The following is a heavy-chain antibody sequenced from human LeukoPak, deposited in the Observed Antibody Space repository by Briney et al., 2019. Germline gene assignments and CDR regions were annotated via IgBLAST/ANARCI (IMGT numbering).Heavy chain of an antibody. D-gene: IGHD5-24*01. J-gene: IGHJ4*02. CDR2: VKPDGSEK. CDR3: ANLWEMGY. Sequence: GGFLRLSCAASGFSFSDYWMSWVRQAPGKGLEWVTNVKPDGSEKYYVDSVKGRFTISRDNARNSLYLQMDSLRAEDTAVYYCANLWEMGYWGQGTLVTVSS. V-gene: IGHV3-7*01. CDR1: GFSFSDYW.